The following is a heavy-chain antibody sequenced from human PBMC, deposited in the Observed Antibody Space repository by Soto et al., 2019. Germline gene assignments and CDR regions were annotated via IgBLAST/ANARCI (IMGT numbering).Heavy chain of an antibody. CDR1: GGSFSGYS. CDR2: INHTGST. Sequence: QVQLQQSGAGLLKPSETLSLTCAVYGGSFSGYSWTWIRQPPGTGLEWIGEINHTGSTNYNPSLKSRVTISVDTSKNQFSLKLTSVTAADTAVYYCARDKITGLFDYWGQGTLVTVSS. D-gene: IGHD2-8*02. V-gene: IGHV4-34*01. CDR3: ARDKITGLFDY. J-gene: IGHJ4*02.